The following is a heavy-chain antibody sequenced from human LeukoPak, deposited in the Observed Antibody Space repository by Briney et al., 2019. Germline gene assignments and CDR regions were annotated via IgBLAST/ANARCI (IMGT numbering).Heavy chain of an antibody. J-gene: IGHJ4*02. Sequence: GASVKVSCKTSGFTFTSYGMSWVRQAPGQGLEWVGWISGSSGNTNYAQKFRDRLTMTTDTSTTTAYMELRSLRADDTAVYYCAKDRSSSAREDWGQGTLVPVSS. D-gene: IGHD6-13*01. CDR2: ISGSSGNT. CDR1: GFTFTSYG. CDR3: AKDRSSSARED. V-gene: IGHV1-18*01.